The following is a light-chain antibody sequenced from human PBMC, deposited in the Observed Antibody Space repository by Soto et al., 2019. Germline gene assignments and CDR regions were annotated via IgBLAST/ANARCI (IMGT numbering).Light chain of an antibody. J-gene: IGKJ2*01. Sequence: DTQMTQSPSTLSASVGDRVTITCRASQSISSWLAWYQQKPGKAPKLLIYDASSLESGVPSRFSGSGSGTEFTLTISSLQPDDFATYYCQQYNSYSPLTFGQGTKLEIK. V-gene: IGKV1-5*01. CDR1: QSISSW. CDR3: QQYNSYSPLT. CDR2: DAS.